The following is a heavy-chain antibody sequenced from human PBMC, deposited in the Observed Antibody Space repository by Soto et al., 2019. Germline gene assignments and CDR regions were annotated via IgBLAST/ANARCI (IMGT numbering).Heavy chain of an antibody. D-gene: IGHD3-9*01. CDR1: GGTFSSYA. J-gene: IGHJ4*02. Sequence: SVKVSCNASGGTFSSYAISWVRQAPGQGLEWMGGIIPIFGTANYAQKFQGRVTITADESTSTAYMELSSLRSEDTAVYYCARTSPHYDILTGYYSLVYWGQGTLVTVSS. CDR3: ARTSPHYDILTGYYSLVY. V-gene: IGHV1-69*13. CDR2: IIPIFGTA.